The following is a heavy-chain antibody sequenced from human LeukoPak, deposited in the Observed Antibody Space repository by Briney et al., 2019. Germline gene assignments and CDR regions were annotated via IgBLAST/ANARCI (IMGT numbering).Heavy chain of an antibody. CDR3: ARRSRAERWLQIFSVNFDY. CDR2: IYYSGST. J-gene: IGHJ4*02. Sequence: SETLSLTCTVSGGSISSSSYYWGWIRQPPGKGLEWIGSIYYSGSTYYNPSLKSRVTISVDTSKNQFSLKLSSVTAADTAVYYCARRSRAERWLQIFSVNFDYWGQGTLVTVSS. D-gene: IGHD5-24*01. V-gene: IGHV4-39*01. CDR1: GGSISSSSYY.